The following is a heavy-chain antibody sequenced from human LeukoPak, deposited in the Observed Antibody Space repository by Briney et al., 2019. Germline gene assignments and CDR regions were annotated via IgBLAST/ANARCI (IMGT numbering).Heavy chain of an antibody. V-gene: IGHV3-21*01. D-gene: IGHD3-10*01. Sequence: PGGSLRLSCAASGFTFSSYAMSWVRQAPGKGLEWVSSISSSSSYIYYADSVKGRFTISRDNAKNSLYLQMNSLRAEDTAVYYCARDRMVRGVIIHFDYWGQGTLVTVSS. CDR3: ARDRMVRGVIIHFDY. CDR2: ISSSSSYI. CDR1: GFTFSSYA. J-gene: IGHJ4*02.